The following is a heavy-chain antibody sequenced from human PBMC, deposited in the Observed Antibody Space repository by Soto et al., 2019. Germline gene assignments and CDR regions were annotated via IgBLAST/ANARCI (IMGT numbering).Heavy chain of an antibody. J-gene: IGHJ4*02. V-gene: IGHV4-4*02. D-gene: IGHD3-22*01. CDR1: GGSISSSNW. CDR2: IYHSGST. CDR3: ARVTYYYDSSGYYYEYYFDY. Sequence: SETLSLTCAVSGGSISSSNWWSWVRQPPGKGLEWIGEIYHSGSTNYNPSLKSRVTISVDKSKNQFSLKLSSVTAADTAVYYWARVTYYYDSSGYYYEYYFDYWGQGTLVTVSS.